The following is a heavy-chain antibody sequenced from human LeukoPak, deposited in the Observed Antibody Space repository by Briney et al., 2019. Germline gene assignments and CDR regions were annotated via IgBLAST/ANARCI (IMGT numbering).Heavy chain of an antibody. CDR2: ISSSGNTI. CDR3: ARTTVTGKKNWFDP. CDR1: GFTFSSYA. V-gene: IGHV3-48*04. D-gene: IGHD4-17*01. J-gene: IGHJ5*02. Sequence: GGSLRLSCAASGFTFSSYAMSWVRQAPGKGLEWVSYISSSGNTIYYADSVKGRFTISRDNAKNSLYLQMNSLRAEDTAVYYCARTTVTGKKNWFDPWGQGTLVTVSS.